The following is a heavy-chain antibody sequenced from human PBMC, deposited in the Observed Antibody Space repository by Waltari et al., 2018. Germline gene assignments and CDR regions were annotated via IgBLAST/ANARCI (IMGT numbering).Heavy chain of an antibody. CDR2: INPSGGST. Sequence: QVQLVQSGAEVKKPGASVKVSCKASGYTFTSYYMHWVRQAPGQGLEWMGIINPSGGSTSYAQKFQGRVTMTRDTSTSTVYMELSSLRSEDTAVYYCASCSGGDCYNDAFDIWGQGTMVTVSS. J-gene: IGHJ3*02. CDR1: GYTFTSYY. D-gene: IGHD2-21*01. CDR3: ASCSGGDCYNDAFDI. V-gene: IGHV1-46*01.